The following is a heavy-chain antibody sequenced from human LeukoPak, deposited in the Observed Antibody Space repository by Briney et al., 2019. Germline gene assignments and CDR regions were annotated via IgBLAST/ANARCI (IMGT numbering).Heavy chain of an antibody. CDR1: GGSFSGYY. D-gene: IGHD4-23*01. V-gene: IGHV4-34*01. CDR3: ATLIDGKVDY. J-gene: IGHJ4*02. Sequence: SETLSLTCAVYGGSFSGYYWSWIRQPPGKGLEWIGEINHSGSTNYNPSLKSRVTISVDTSRNQFSLKLSSVTAADTAVYYCATLIDGKVDYWGQGTLVTVSS. CDR2: INHSGST.